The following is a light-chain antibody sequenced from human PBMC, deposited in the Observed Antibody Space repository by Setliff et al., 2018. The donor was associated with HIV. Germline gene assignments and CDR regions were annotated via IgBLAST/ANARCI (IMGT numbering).Light chain of an antibody. Sequence: QSALTQPASVSGSPGQLITISCTGTSSDVGGYSYVSWYQQHPGKAPKLIIYEVRNRPSGVSNRFSGSKSGNTASLTISGLQAEDEADYYCSSYAITNTLPFGTGTKGTVL. CDR1: SSDVGGYSY. V-gene: IGLV2-14*01. CDR2: EVR. CDR3: SSYAITNTLP. J-gene: IGLJ1*01.